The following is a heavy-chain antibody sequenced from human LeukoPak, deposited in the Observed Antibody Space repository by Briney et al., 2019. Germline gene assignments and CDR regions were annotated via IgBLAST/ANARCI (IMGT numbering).Heavy chain of an antibody. CDR1: RYTLTSYG. D-gene: IGHD4-17*01. Sequence: ASVNVSRKTSRYTLTSYGISWVRQAAGKGLEWMGWISAYSGNTNYAQKFQDRVTLTTETSTRAASMQLRGLTSDDTAVYYFVGGSRTTVLDYWGQGTLVTVSS. CDR3: VGGSRTTVLDY. V-gene: IGHV1-18*01. CDR2: ISAYSGNT. J-gene: IGHJ4*02.